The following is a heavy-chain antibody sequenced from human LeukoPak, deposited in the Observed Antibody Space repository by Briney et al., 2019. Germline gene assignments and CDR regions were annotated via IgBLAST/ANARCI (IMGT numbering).Heavy chain of an antibody. Sequence: PSETLSLNCTVSGGSISSDDYYWSWIRQPPGKGLEWIGYIYYSGTMYYNPSLKSRVTISVDTSKNQFSLRLSSVTAADTAVYYCARVHYFTSGRKVDYWGQGTLVTVSS. CDR3: ARVHYFTSGRKVDY. CDR1: GGSISSDDYY. J-gene: IGHJ4*02. CDR2: IYYSGTM. V-gene: IGHV4-30-4*01. D-gene: IGHD3-10*01.